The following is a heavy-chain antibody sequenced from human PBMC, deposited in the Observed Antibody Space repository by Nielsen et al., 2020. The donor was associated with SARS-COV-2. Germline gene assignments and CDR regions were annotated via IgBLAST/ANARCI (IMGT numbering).Heavy chain of an antibody. CDR2: IYHSGST. J-gene: IGHJ5*02. CDR1: GGSISSGGYS. D-gene: IGHD5-18*01. Sequence: SETLSLTCAVSGGSISSGGYSWSWIRQPPGKGLEWIGYIYHSGSTYYNPSLKSRVTISVDTSKNQFSLKLSSVTAADTAVYYCATGDSYGYPGWFDPWGQGTLVTVSS. CDR3: ATGDSYGYPGWFDP. V-gene: IGHV4-30-2*01.